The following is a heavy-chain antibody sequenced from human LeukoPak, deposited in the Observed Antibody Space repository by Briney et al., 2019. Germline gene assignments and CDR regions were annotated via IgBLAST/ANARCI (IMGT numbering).Heavy chain of an antibody. D-gene: IGHD6-19*01. V-gene: IGHV1-69*01. J-gene: IGHJ2*01. Sequence: SVTVSCKASGGTFSRYAISWVRQAPGQGREWMGGIIPIFGTANKAQKFQGRVTVTADEATSTAYMELSSLRSEDTAVYYCATEVGLAYSSGWYRGFDLWGRGILVTVSS. CDR3: ATEVGLAYSSGWYRGFDL. CDR2: IIPIFGTA. CDR1: GGTFSRYA.